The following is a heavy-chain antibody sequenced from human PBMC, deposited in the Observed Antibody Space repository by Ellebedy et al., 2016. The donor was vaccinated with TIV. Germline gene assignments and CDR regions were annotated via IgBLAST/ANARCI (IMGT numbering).Heavy chain of an antibody. CDR1: GFTFSSNW. CDR2: IKQDGSEK. V-gene: IGHV3-7*03. CDR3: ERGRSFN. D-gene: IGHD3-10*01. J-gene: IGHJ4*02. Sequence: PGGSLRLSCAASGFTFSSNWMSCFRQTPGKWLDWVASIKQDGSEKYYVDSVKCRFTISRDNAKNSLYLQMNSLRAEDTAVYYCERGRSFNWGQGTLVTVSS.